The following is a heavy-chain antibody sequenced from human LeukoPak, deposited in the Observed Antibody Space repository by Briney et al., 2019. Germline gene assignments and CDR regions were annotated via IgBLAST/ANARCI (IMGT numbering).Heavy chain of an antibody. V-gene: IGHV4-59*01. Sequence: PSEPLSLTCTVSDGSINNYYWSWIRQPPGKGLEWIGYVYYTGNTNYSPSLKSRGTISVDTSKNQFSLKLRPVTAADTAVYYCARGGSGDAFDYWGQGTLVIVSS. J-gene: IGHJ4*02. D-gene: IGHD2-21*02. CDR3: ARGGSGDAFDY. CDR2: VYYTGNT. CDR1: DGSINNYY.